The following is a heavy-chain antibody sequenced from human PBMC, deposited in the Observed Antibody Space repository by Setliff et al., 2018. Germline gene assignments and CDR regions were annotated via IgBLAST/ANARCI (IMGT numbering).Heavy chain of an antibody. CDR2: IYYSGST. D-gene: IGHD3-22*01. V-gene: IGHV4-30-4*08. CDR1: GGSISSGDYY. Sequence: LSLTCTVSGGSISSGDYYWSWIRQPPGKGLEWIGYIYYSGSTYYNPSLRSRVTISVDTSKNQFSLKLSSVTAADTAVYYCARDRTDSSGHVDYWGQGTLVTVS. CDR3: ARDRTDSSGHVDY. J-gene: IGHJ4*02.